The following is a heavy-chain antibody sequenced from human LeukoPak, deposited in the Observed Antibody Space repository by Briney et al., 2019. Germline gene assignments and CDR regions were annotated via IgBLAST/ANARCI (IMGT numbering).Heavy chain of an antibody. CDR3: TRMTTGHDY. J-gene: IGHJ4*02. Sequence: PSETLSLTCAVSGVSFNNYCWSWVRQTPGKGLEWIGEINHSGYTNDSPSLKSRVTLSIDTSRKQFSLNLRSVTVADTGIYYCTRMTTGHDYWGQGTLVTVSS. CDR1: GVSFNNYC. D-gene: IGHD4-17*01. V-gene: IGHV4-34*01. CDR2: INHSGYT.